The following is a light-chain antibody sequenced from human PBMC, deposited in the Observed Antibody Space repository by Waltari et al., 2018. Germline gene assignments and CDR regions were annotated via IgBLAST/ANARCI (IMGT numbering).Light chain of an antibody. CDR1: QSVLYSSNNKNY. CDR2: WAS. J-gene: IGKJ1*01. CDR3: HQYYATPPDGKT. Sequence: DIVMTQSPDSLAVSLGERATINCKSSQSVLYSSNNKNYLAWYQQKAGQPPKLLIYWASTRESGVPDRFSGSGSGTDFTLTISSLQAKDVAVYYCHQYYATPPDGKTFGQGTKVEIK. V-gene: IGKV4-1*01.